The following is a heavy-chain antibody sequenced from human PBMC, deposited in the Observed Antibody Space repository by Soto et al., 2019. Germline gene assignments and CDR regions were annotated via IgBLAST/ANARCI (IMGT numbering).Heavy chain of an antibody. CDR2: ISSSSGYI. J-gene: IGHJ6*03. CDR3: ARDQGEYDIMTERYFYYMDV. V-gene: IGHV3-21*04. D-gene: IGHD3-9*01. Sequence: EVQLVESGGGLVKPGGSVRLSCAASGFTLSTYRMSWVRQAPGKALEWVSSISSSSGYIYYADSVKGRFTISRDNAKNSLDLQMNSLRAEDTAVYYCARDQGEYDIMTERYFYYMDVWGKRTTVTISS. CDR1: GFTLSTYR.